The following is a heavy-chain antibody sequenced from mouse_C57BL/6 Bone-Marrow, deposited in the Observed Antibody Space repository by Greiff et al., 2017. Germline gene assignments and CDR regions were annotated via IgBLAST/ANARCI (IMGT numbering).Heavy chain of an antibody. Sequence: EVQVVESGAELVRPGASVKLSCTASGFNIKDDYMHWVKQRPEQGLEWIGWIDPENGDTEYASKFQGKATITADTSSTTAYLQLSSLTSEDTAVYYCTTGGSSYYWGQGTTLTVSS. V-gene: IGHV14-4*01. CDR2: IDPENGDT. CDR1: GFNIKDDY. CDR3: TTGGSSYY. D-gene: IGHD1-1*01. J-gene: IGHJ2*01.